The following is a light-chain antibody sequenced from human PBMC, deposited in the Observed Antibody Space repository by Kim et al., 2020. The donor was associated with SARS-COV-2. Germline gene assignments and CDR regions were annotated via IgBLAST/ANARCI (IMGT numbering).Light chain of an antibody. J-gene: IGKJ1*01. CDR2: CAS. CDR3: QQYYRPPLT. CDR1: QSVLYSSNNKNY. V-gene: IGKV4-1*01. Sequence: DIVMTQSPDSLSVSLGERATINCKSSQSVLYSSNNKNYLAWYQQKPGQPPKLLIYCASTRESGVPDRFSGSGSVTDFTLTISSLQAEDVAVFYCQQYYRPPLTFGQGTKVDIK.